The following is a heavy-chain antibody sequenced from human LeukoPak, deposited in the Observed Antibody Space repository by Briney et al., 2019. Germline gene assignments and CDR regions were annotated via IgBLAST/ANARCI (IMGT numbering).Heavy chain of an antibody. Sequence: SETLSLTCAVYGGSFSGYYWSWIRQPPGKGLEWIGRIYTSGSTNYNPSLKSRVTMSVDTSKNQFSLKLSSVTAADTAVYYCARSRLDTYYDFWSGYYHDYWGQGTLVTVSS. D-gene: IGHD3-3*01. V-gene: IGHV4-59*10. J-gene: IGHJ4*02. CDR1: GGSFSGYY. CDR3: ARSRLDTYYDFWSGYYHDY. CDR2: IYTSGST.